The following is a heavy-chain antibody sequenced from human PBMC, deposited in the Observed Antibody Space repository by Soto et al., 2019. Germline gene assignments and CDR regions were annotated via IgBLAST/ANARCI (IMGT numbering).Heavy chain of an antibody. V-gene: IGHV4-34*01. J-gene: IGHJ3*02. Sequence: QVQLQQWGAGLLKPSETLSLTCAVYGGFVSSGSYYWSWIRQPPGKGLEWIGEMSHSGGTHFNPYLKSRVTISVDTSKNQFSLKMSSVPAADTALYYCARVERGTATTVVDAFDIWGPGTMVTVSS. CDR2: MSHSGGT. CDR1: GGFVSSGSYY. CDR3: ARVERGTATTVVDAFDI. D-gene: IGHD1-1*01.